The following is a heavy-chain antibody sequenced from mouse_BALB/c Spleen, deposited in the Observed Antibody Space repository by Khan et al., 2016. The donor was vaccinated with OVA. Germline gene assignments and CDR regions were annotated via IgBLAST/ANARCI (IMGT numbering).Heavy chain of an antibody. Sequence: QVQLQESGTELVRPGASVKLSCKASGYTFTNYWINWVKQRPGQGLEWIGNIYPSDSYANYNQKFKDKATLTVDKSSSTASMQLNSLTSEDSAVYYCTEEGVGGYSIAYWGQGTLVTVSA. CDR1: GYTFTNYW. J-gene: IGHJ3*01. CDR3: TEEGVGGYSIAY. CDR2: IYPSDSYA. D-gene: IGHD1-1*01. V-gene: IGHV1-69*02.